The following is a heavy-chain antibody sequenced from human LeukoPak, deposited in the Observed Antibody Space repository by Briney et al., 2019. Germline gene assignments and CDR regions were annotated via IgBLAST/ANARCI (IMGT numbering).Heavy chain of an antibody. V-gene: IGHV3-9*03. Sequence: GGSLRLSCSASGFTFDDYAMDWVRQAPGKGREGGSGISWNSGSIGYADSVKGRFTISRDNAKNSLYLQMNSLRAEDMALYYCAKGAGYGDYVPFDYWGQGTLVTVSS. J-gene: IGHJ4*02. CDR1: GFTFDDYA. CDR3: AKGAGYGDYVPFDY. CDR2: ISWNSGSI. D-gene: IGHD4-17*01.